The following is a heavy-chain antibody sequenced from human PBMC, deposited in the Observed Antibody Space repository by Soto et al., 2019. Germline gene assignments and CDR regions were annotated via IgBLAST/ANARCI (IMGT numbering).Heavy chain of an antibody. CDR1: GFTFSSYA. V-gene: IGHV3-23*01. D-gene: IGHD3-10*01. Sequence: GGSLRLSCAASGFTFSSYAMSWVRQAPGKGLEWVSAISGSGGSTYYADSVKGRFTISRDNSKNTRYLQMNSLRAEDTAVYYCAKDDRVHPPSGSPNAVSGYREVGELLMGYYYGMDVWGQGTTVTVSS. CDR3: AKDDRVHPPSGSPNAVSGYREVGELLMGYYYGMDV. J-gene: IGHJ6*02. CDR2: ISGSGGST.